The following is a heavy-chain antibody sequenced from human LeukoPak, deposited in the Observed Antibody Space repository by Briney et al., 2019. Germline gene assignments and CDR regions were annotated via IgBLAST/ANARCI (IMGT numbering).Heavy chain of an antibody. J-gene: IGHJ6*02. D-gene: IGHD3-22*01. CDR1: GFTVSSNY. V-gene: IGHV3-30*18. Sequence: GGSLRLSCAASGFTVSSNYMSWVRQAPGKGLEWVAVISYDGSNKYYADSVKGRFTISRDNSKNTLYLQMNSLRAEDTAVYYCAKVVHYYDSSGYYPVRHYYYGMDVWGQGTTVTVSS. CDR3: AKVVHYYDSSGYYPVRHYYYGMDV. CDR2: ISYDGSNK.